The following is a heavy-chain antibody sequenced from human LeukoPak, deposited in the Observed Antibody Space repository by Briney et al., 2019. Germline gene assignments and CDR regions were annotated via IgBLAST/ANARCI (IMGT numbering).Heavy chain of an antibody. J-gene: IGHJ6*03. CDR1: GGSISSYY. Sequence: SETLSLTCTVSGGSISSYYWSWIRQPPGKGLEWIGYIYYSGSTNYNPSLKSRVTISVDTSKNQFSLKLSSVTAADTAVYYCARGRTYYFWSGYSINYYYMDVWGKGTTVTVSS. V-gene: IGHV4-59*01. D-gene: IGHD3-3*01. CDR2: IYYSGST. CDR3: ARGRTYYFWSGYSINYYYMDV.